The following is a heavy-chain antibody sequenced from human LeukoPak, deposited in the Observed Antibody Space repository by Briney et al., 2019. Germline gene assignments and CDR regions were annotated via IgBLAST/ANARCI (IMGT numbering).Heavy chain of an antibody. CDR1: GFTFSGYA. J-gene: IGHJ3*02. D-gene: IGHD3-22*01. CDR2: ISYDGSNK. V-gene: IGHV3-30-3*01. Sequence: GSLRLSCAASGFTFSGYAMHWVRQAPGKGLEWVAVISYDGSNKYYADSVKGRFTISRDNSKNTLYLQMNSLRAEDTAVYYCATFYYDTSGYGGNAFDIWGQGTMVTVSS. CDR3: ATFYYDTSGYGGNAFDI.